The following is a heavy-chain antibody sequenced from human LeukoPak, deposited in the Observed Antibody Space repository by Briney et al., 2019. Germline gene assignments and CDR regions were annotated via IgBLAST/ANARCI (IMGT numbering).Heavy chain of an antibody. CDR3: ARTSSGWYIRTSDY. V-gene: IGHV4-34*01. CDR2: INHSGST. J-gene: IGHJ4*02. CDR1: GGSFSGYY. Sequence: SETLSLTCAVNGGSFSGYYWSWIRQPPGKGLEWIGEINHSGSTNYNPSLKSRVTISVDTSKNQFSLKLSSVTAADTAVYYCARTSSGWYIRTSDYWGQGTLVTVSS. D-gene: IGHD6-19*01.